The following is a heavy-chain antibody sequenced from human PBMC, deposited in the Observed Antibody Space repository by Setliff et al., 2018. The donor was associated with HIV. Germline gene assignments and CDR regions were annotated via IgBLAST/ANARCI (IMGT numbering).Heavy chain of an antibody. Sequence: SETLSLTCTVSGGSISSGSYYWSWIRQPAGKGLEWIWRIYTSGSTNYNPSLKSRVTISLDTSKNQFSLKLSSVTAADTAVYYCARDFRDYGGNYWYFDLWGRGTLVTVS. V-gene: IGHV4-61*02. J-gene: IGHJ2*01. CDR2: IYTSGST. CDR3: ARDFRDYGGNYWYFDL. D-gene: IGHD4-17*01. CDR1: GGSISSGSYY.